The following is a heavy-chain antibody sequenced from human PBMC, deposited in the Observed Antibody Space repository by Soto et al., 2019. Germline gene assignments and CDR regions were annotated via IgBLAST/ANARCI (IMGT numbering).Heavy chain of an antibody. CDR1: GGTFSSYA. D-gene: IGHD2-2*01. CDR3: AREGAGYCSSTSRYAYSYYYYGMDV. J-gene: IGHJ6*02. Sequence: QVQLVQSGAEVKKPGSSVKVSCKASGGTFSSYAISWVRQAPGQGLEWMGGIIPIFGTANYAQKFQGRVTITADESTSTAYMELSSLRSEDTAVYYCAREGAGYCSSTSRYAYSYYYYGMDVWGQGTTVTVSS. CDR2: IIPIFGTA. V-gene: IGHV1-69*01.